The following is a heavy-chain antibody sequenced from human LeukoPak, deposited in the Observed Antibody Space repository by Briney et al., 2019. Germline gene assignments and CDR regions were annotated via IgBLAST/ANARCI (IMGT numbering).Heavy chain of an antibody. D-gene: IGHD3-22*01. Sequence: ASVKVSCKASGYTFTGYYMHWVRQAPGQGLEWMGWINPNSGGTNYAQKFQGRVTMTRDTSISTAYMELSSLRSEDTAVYYCARRNYYDSRRDAFDIWGQGTMVTVSS. CDR3: ARRNYYDSRRDAFDI. J-gene: IGHJ3*02. CDR1: GYTFTGYY. V-gene: IGHV1-2*02. CDR2: INPNSGGT.